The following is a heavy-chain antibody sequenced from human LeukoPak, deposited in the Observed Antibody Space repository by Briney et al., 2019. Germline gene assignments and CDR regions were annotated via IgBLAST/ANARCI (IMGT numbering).Heavy chain of an antibody. CDR3: AVRYCISTGCPQFDY. Sequence: PGGSLRLSCAASGFTFSSYSMNWVRQAPGKGLEWVSSISSSSSYIYYADSVKGRFTISRDNSKNTLYLQMNSLRAEDTAVYYCAVRYCISTGCPQFDYWGQGTLVTVSS. D-gene: IGHD2-2*01. V-gene: IGHV3-21*04. CDR2: ISSSSSYI. J-gene: IGHJ4*02. CDR1: GFTFSSYS.